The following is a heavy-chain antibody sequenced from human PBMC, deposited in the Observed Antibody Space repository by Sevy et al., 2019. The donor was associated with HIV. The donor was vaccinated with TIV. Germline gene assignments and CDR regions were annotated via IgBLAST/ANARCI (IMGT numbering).Heavy chain of an antibody. Sequence: GGSLRLSCAASGFTFSSYEMNWVRQAPGKGLEWVSYISSSGSTIFYADSVKGRFTISRDNPKNSLYLQMNTLRAEDTAVYYCARDRLGGFHTSLDYWGQGTLVTVSS. CDR2: ISSSGSTI. V-gene: IGHV3-48*03. D-gene: IGHD2-15*01. J-gene: IGHJ4*02. CDR3: ARDRLGGFHTSLDY. CDR1: GFTFSSYE.